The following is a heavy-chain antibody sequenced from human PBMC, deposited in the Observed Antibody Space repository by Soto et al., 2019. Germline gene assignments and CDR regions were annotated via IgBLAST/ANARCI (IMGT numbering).Heavy chain of an antibody. CDR3: ARGLVIRPYYYHGMDV. Sequence: SETLSLTCTVSGGSISSGVYFWSWIRQSPGKGLEWIGYISSIGSTYYNPSLKSRVSVSRDTSKNQFSLKLSSVTTTDTAVYYCARGLVIRPYYYHGMDVWGQGTTVT. J-gene: IGHJ6*02. CDR1: GGSISSGVYF. CDR2: ISSIGST. V-gene: IGHV4-30-4*01. D-gene: IGHD3-9*01.